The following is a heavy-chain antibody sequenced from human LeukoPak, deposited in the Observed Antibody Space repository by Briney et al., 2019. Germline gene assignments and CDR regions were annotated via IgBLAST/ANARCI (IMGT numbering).Heavy chain of an antibody. CDR3: VRWRGEYYFDY. CDR2: IYPGDSDT. V-gene: IGHV5-51*01. CDR1: GYKFTSYW. D-gene: IGHD3-10*01. J-gene: IGHJ4*02. Sequence: GESLKISFKASGYKFTSYWIGWVRQMPGKGLEWLGIIYPGDSDTRSSPSFQGQVTISADKSKTTVYLQWSSLEASDSAMYYCVRWRGEYYFDYWGQGTLVTVSS.